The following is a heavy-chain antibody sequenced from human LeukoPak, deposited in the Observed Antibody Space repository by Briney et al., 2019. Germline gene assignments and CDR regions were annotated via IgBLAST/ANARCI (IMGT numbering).Heavy chain of an antibody. CDR3: ARLICSTSCYYDYYYYMDV. D-gene: IGHD2-2*01. CDR1: GGYISSSSYY. CDR2: IYYSGST. Sequence: SETLSLTCTVSGGYISSSSYYWGWIRQPPGKGLEWIGSIYYSGSTYYNPSPKSRVTISVDTSKNQFSLKLSSVTAADTAVYYCARLICSTSCYYDYYYYMDVWGKGTTVTVSS. V-gene: IGHV4-39*01. J-gene: IGHJ6*03.